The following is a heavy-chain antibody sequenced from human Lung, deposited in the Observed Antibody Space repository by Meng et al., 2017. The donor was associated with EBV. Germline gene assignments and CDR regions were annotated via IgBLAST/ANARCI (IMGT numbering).Heavy chain of an antibody. CDR2: INPSGGST. J-gene: IGHJ5*02. Sequence: QVQLVQSGAEVKKPGASVKVSCKASGYPFTSYYMHWVRQAPGQGLEWMGIINPSGGSTSYAQKFQGRVTMTRDTSTSTVYMELSSLRSEDTAVYYCARDRKAAAGPYNWFDPWGQGTLVTVSS. V-gene: IGHV1-46*01. CDR3: ARDRKAAAGPYNWFDP. D-gene: IGHD6-13*01. CDR1: GYPFTSYY.